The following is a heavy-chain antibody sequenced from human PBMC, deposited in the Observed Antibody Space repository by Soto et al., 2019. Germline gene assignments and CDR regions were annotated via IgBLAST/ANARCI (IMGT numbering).Heavy chain of an antibody. J-gene: IGHJ4*02. CDR3: ARPPKIWFGASR. CDR2: MNPNSGNT. Sequence: QVQLVQSGAEVKKPGASVKVSCKASGYTFTSYDINWVRQATGQGLEWMGWMNPNSGNTGYAQKFQGRVTMTRNTSISKAYMELRSLRSEATAVYYCARPPKIWFGASRWGQGTLVTVSS. D-gene: IGHD3-10*01. V-gene: IGHV1-8*01. CDR1: GYTFTSYD.